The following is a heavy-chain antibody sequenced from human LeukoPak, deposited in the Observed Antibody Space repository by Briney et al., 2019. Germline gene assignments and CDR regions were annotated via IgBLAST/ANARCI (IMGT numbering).Heavy chain of an antibody. D-gene: IGHD2-15*01. J-gene: IGHJ6*02. V-gene: IGHV3-30*18. CDR2: ISYDESDK. Sequence: GGSLRLSCAASGFTFSNYGMHWVRQAPGKGLEWVAVISYDESDKYYADSVKGRFTISRDNSKNTLYLQMNSLRPEDTAVYYCAKGVVAATNAAYYGMDVWGQGTTVTASS. CDR1: GFTFSNYG. CDR3: AKGVVAATNAAYYGMDV.